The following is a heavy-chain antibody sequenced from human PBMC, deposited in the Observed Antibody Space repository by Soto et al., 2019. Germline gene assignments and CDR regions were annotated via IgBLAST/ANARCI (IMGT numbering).Heavy chain of an antibody. V-gene: IGHV3-48*03. Sequence: GGSLRLSCAASGFTFSSYEMNWVRQAPGKGLEWVSYISSSGSTIYYADSVKGRFTISRDNAKNSLYLQMNSLRAEDTAVYYWAREEGLPPAGAFDIWGQGTMVTVSS. CDR2: ISSSGSTI. D-gene: IGHD2-15*01. CDR3: AREEGLPPAGAFDI. CDR1: GFTFSSYE. J-gene: IGHJ3*02.